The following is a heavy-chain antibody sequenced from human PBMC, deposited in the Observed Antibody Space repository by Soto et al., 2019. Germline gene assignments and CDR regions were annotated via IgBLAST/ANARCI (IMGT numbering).Heavy chain of an antibody. Sequence: GGSLRLSCAAPGFTFSNAWMSWVRQAPGKGLEWVGRIKSKTDGGTTDYAAPVKGRFTISRDDSKNTLYLQMNSLKTEDTAVYYCTTSLFGVPAAPYFDYWGQGTLVTVSS. CDR2: IKSKTDGGTT. D-gene: IGHD2-2*01. CDR3: TTSLFGVPAAPYFDY. V-gene: IGHV3-15*01. J-gene: IGHJ4*02. CDR1: GFTFSNAW.